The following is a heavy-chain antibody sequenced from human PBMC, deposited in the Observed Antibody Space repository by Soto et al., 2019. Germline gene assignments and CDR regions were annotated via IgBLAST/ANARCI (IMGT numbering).Heavy chain of an antibody. J-gene: IGHJ6*02. CDR1: GFTFSSYD. D-gene: IGHD6-13*01. Sequence: GGSLRLSCAASGFTFSSYDMHWVRQATGKGLEWVSAIGTAGDTYYPGSVKGRFTISRENAKNSLYLQMNSLRAGDTAVYYCARDRIIAAAGKEGYYGMDVWGQGTTVTVSS. CDR3: ARDRIIAAAGKEGYYGMDV. CDR2: IGTAGDT. V-gene: IGHV3-13*01.